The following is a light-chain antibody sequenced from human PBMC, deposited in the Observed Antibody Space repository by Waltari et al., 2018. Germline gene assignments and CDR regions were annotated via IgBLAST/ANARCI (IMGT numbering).Light chain of an antibody. Sequence: QSVLTQPPSASGTPGQRVTISCSGSLSNIESNTENCYRQLPGTAPKLLIYGDNQRPSGVPDRFSGSKSGTSASLAISGLQSADEADYYCAGWDDSLNGPVFGGGTKLTVL. CDR3: AGWDDSLNGPV. CDR2: GDN. CDR1: LSNIESNT. J-gene: IGLJ3*02. V-gene: IGLV1-44*01.